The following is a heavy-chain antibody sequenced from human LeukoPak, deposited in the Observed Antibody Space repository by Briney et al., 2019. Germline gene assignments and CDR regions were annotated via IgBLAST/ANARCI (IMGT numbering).Heavy chain of an antibody. CDR3: ARDKGPHYGSGYKYYGLDV. J-gene: IGHJ6*02. CDR1: GFTVSSNF. V-gene: IGHV3-53*01. CDR2: IYSGGST. D-gene: IGHD3-10*01. Sequence: PGGSLRLSCAASGFTVSSNFMSWVRQAPGKGLEWVSVIYSGGSTYYADSVKGRFTISRDNSKNTLYLQMNSLRAEDTAVYYCARDKGPHYGSGYKYYGLDVWGQGTTVTVSS.